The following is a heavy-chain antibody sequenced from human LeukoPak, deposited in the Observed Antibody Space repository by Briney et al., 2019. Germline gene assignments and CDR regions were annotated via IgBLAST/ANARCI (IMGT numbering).Heavy chain of an antibody. CDR2: VSFDGSNE. Sequence: GGSLRLSCADSGLTFGTSAMHWARQAPGKGLEWVAVVSFDGSNEKYADSVRGRFTITRDNSKKMLYLQMNSLSPEDTAVYYCVRGVGYTLLSWGQGTLVTVSS. CDR3: VRGVGYTLLS. D-gene: IGHD1-1*01. CDR1: GLTFGTSA. J-gene: IGHJ5*02. V-gene: IGHV3-30-3*01.